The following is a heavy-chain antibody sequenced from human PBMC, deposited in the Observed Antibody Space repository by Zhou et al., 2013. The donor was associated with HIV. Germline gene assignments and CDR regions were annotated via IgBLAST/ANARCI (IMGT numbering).Heavy chain of an antibody. CDR2: INPNNGDT. Sequence: QVQLVQSGAEVKEPGASVKVSCKASGYSFTDYYIHWVRQAPGQGLEWMGGINPNNGDTSYAQKFQGGVSMTRDTSINTVYLDLNSLRFDDTAVYYCARVRRSNTTGARLDHWGQGTLVTVSS. V-gene: IGHV1-2*02. CDR3: ARVRRSNTTGARLDH. CDR1: GYSFTDYY. J-gene: IGHJ4*02. D-gene: IGHD1-1*01.